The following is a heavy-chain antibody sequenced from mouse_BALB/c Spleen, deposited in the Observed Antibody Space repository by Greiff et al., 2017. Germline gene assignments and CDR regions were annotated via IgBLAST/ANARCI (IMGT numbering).Heavy chain of an antibody. Sequence: EVQLVESGGGLVKPGGSLKLSCAASGFTFSSYGMSWVRQTPDKRLEWVATISSGGSYTYYPDSVKGRFTISRDNAKNTLYLQMSSLKSEDTAMYYCARDDYYFDYWGQGTTLTVSS. CDR2: ISSGGSYT. V-gene: IGHV5-6*01. CDR1: GFTFSSYG. D-gene: IGHD2-13*01. CDR3: ARDDYYFDY. J-gene: IGHJ2*01.